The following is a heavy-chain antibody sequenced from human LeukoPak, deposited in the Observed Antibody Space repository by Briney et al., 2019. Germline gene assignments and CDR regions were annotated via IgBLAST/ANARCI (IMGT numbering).Heavy chain of an antibody. V-gene: IGHV1-69*13. J-gene: IGHJ4*02. CDR1: GGTFSSYA. CDR2: IIPIFGTA. D-gene: IGHD4-17*01. CDR3: ARPPAPDYGDLYVFDY. Sequence: GASVKVSCKASGGTFSSYAISWVRQAPGQGLEWMGGIIPIFGTANYAQKFQGRVTITADESASTAYMELSSLRSEDTAVYYCARPPAPDYGDLYVFDYWGQGTLVTVSS.